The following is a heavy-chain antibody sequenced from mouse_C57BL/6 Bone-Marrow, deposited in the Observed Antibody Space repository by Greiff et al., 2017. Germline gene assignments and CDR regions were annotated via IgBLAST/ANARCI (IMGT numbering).Heavy chain of an antibody. Sequence: VQLQQPGAELVRPGSSVKLSCKASGYTFTSYWMHWVKQRPIQGLEWIGNIAPSSGETHYNQKFKDKATLTVDKSSSTAYMQLSSLTSEDSAVYYCARDYGSSHGFDYWGQGTILTVSA. CDR1: GYTFTSYW. V-gene: IGHV1-52*01. CDR3: ARDYGSSHGFDY. D-gene: IGHD1-1*01. CDR2: IAPSSGET. J-gene: IGHJ2*01.